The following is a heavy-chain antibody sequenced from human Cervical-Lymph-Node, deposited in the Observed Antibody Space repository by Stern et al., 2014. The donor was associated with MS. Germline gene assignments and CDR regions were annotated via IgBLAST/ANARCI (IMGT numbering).Heavy chain of an antibody. Sequence: EVQLLESGGGLVQPGGSLRLSCGASGFTVSSYWMSWVRQSPGKGLEWVATIKPDGTQKSYVGSGKGRFPISRDNAKNPLSLQMNSLRVDDTAVYYCARTRGSIFGVDVSFFDFWGQGTLVAVSS. CDR2: IKPDGTQK. D-gene: IGHD3-3*01. V-gene: IGHV3-7*03. CDR1: GFTVSSYW. CDR3: ARTRGSIFGVDVSFFDF. J-gene: IGHJ4*02.